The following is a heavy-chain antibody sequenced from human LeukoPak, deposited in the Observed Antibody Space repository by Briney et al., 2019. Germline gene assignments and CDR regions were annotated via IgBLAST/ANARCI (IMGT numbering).Heavy chain of an antibody. CDR3: ARGVGSSSWYGNYYYYGMDV. J-gene: IGHJ6*02. Sequence: SETLSLTCTVSGGSISSYYWSWIRQPPGKGLEWIGYIYYSGSTNYNPSLKSRVTISVDTSKNQFSLKLSSVTAADTGVYYCARGVGSSSWYGNYYYYGMDVWGQGTTVTVSS. V-gene: IGHV4-59*01. CDR2: IYYSGST. CDR1: GGSISSYY. D-gene: IGHD6-13*01.